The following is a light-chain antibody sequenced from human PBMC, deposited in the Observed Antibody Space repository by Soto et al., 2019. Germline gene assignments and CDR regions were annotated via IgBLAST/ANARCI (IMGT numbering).Light chain of an antibody. J-gene: IGLJ2*01. V-gene: IGLV2-23*01. CDR1: SSDVGGYNL. Sequence: QSVLTQPASVSGSPGQSITISCTGTSSDVGGYNLVSWYQQHPGKTPKLMIYEGSKRPSGVSNRFSGSKSGNTASLTISGLQAEDEADYYCCSYAGSSTLLFGGGTKLT. CDR2: EGS. CDR3: CSYAGSSTLL.